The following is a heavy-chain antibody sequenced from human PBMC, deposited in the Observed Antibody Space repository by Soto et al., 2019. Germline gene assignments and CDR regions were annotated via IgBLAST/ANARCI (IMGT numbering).Heavy chain of an antibody. J-gene: IGHJ4*02. CDR1: DFILSDAW. CDR2: IKSKAHGGTT. V-gene: IGHV3-15*07. CDR3: ASYRDSSGLRRYAY. Sequence: EVQLEESGGGLIKPGQSLTLSCATSDFILSDAWMTWVRQAPGKGLEWVGRIKSKAHGGTTDYAAPLKCRFTILRDDSKNTRYLQMISLQTEDTAMYYCASYRDSSGLRRYAYWCQGALVTVSS. D-gene: IGHD3-22*01.